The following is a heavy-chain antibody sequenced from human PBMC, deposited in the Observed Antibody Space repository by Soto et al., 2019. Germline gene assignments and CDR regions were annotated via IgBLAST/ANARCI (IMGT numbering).Heavy chain of an antibody. Sequence: QVQLVESGGGVVQPGRSLRLSCAASGFTFSSYVMHWVRQAPGKGLEWVAVISYDEINKYYADSVKGRFSISRDNSKNTLYLQMNSLRPEDTAVYYCAKGGNDLYWYFDLWGRGTLVTVSS. D-gene: IGHD1-1*01. CDR1: GFTFSSYV. CDR2: ISYDEINK. V-gene: IGHV3-30-3*01. CDR3: AKGGNDLYWYFDL. J-gene: IGHJ2*01.